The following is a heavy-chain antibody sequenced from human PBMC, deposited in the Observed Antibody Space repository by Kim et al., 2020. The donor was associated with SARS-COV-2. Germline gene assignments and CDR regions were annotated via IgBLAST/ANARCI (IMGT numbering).Heavy chain of an antibody. V-gene: IGHV3-30*18. CDR2: ISYDGSNK. J-gene: IGHJ4*02. D-gene: IGHD3-22*01. CDR3: AKDPGIGYYDSSGYYPGYFDY. CDR1: GFTFSSYG. Sequence: GGSLRLSCAASGFTFSSYGMHWVRQAPGKGLEWVAVISYDGSNKYYADSVKGRFTISRDNSKNTLYLQMNSLRAEDTAVYYCAKDPGIGYYDSSGYYPGYFDYWGRGTLVTVSS.